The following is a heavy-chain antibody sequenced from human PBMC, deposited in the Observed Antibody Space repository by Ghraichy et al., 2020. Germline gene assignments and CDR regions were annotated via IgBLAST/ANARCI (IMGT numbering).Heavy chain of an antibody. CDR3: ARGIGSSWYDLPHPPFNWFDP. CDR1: GGSISSYY. D-gene: IGHD6-13*01. V-gene: IGHV4-4*07. J-gene: IGHJ5*02. CDR2: IYTSGST. Sequence: SETLSLTCTVSGGSISSYYWSWIRQPAGKGLEWIGRIYTSGSTNYNPSLKSRVTMSVDTSKNQFSLKLSSVTAADTAVYYCARGIGSSWYDLPHPPFNWFDPWGQGTLVTVSS.